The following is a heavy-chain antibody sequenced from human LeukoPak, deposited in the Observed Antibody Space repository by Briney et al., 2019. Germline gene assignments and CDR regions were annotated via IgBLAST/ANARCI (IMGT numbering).Heavy chain of an antibody. CDR3: ARDCSGGSCYGAFDI. D-gene: IGHD2-15*01. CDR2: IYDSGST. J-gene: IGHJ3*02. CDR1: GASIRSGDYY. V-gene: IGHV4-30-4*01. Sequence: SETLSLTCTVSGASIRSGDYYWSWIRQPPGEGLEWIGYIYDSGSTYYNPYLKSRITISVDTSENRFSLKLSSVTATDTAVYYCARDCSGGSCYGAFDIWGQGTMVTVSS.